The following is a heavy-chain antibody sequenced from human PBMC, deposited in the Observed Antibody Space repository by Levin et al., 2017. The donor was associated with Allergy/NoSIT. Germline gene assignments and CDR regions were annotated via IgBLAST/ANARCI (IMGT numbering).Heavy chain of an antibody. CDR3: ARTYYYDSSGYYPYYYGMDV. CDR2: INPNSGGT. CDR1: GYTFTGYY. V-gene: IGHV1-2*02. Sequence: ASVKVSCKASGYTFTGYYMHWVRQAPGQGLEWMGWINPNSGGTNYAQKFQGRVTMTRDTSISTAYMELSRLRSDDTAVYYCARTYYYDSSGYYPYYYGMDVWGQGTTVTVSS. D-gene: IGHD3-22*01. J-gene: IGHJ6*02.